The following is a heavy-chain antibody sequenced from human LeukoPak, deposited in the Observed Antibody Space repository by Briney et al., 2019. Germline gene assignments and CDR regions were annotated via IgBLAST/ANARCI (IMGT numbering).Heavy chain of an antibody. J-gene: IGHJ4*02. D-gene: IGHD5-18*01. CDR1: GFPFCSYS. Sequence: GGSLRLSLAASGFPFCSYSLSLVRQAPGEGLGGGSAISGSGGSTYYADSVKGRFTISRDNSKNTLYLQMNSLRAEDTAVYYCAKASRGYSYGYNDYWGQGTLVTVSS. CDR2: ISGSGGST. V-gene: IGHV3-23*01. CDR3: AKASRGYSYGYNDY.